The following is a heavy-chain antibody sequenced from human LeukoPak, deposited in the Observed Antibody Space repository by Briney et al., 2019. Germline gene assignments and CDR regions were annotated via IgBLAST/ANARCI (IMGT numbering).Heavy chain of an antibody. D-gene: IGHD5-12*01. J-gene: IGHJ6*03. CDR3: AVDTSAEEYYYYYMDV. Sequence: SVKVSCKASGGTFSSYAISWVRQAPGQGLEWMGGIIPIFGTANYAQKFQGRVTITADESTSTAYMELSSLRSEDTAVYYCAVDTSAEEYYYYYMDVWGKGTTVTISS. V-gene: IGHV1-69*13. CDR1: GGTFSSYA. CDR2: IIPIFGTA.